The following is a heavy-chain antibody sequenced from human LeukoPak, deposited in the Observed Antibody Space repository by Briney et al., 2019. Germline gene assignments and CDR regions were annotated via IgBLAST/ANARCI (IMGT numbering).Heavy chain of an antibody. Sequence: SETLSLTCTVSGGSISSYYWSWIRQPPGKGLEWIGYIYYSGSTNYNPSLKSRVTISVDTSKNQFSLKLSSVTAADTAVYYCARDYYDILTGYPYGMDVWGQGTTVTVSS. D-gene: IGHD3-9*01. V-gene: IGHV4-59*01. CDR1: GGSISSYY. CDR2: IYYSGST. CDR3: ARDYYDILTGYPYGMDV. J-gene: IGHJ6*02.